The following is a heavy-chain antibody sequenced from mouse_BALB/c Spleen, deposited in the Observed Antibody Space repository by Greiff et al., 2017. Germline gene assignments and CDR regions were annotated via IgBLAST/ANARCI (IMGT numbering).Heavy chain of an antibody. Sequence: EVQLVESGGDLVKPGGSLKLSCAASGFTFSSYGMSWVRQTPDKRLEWVATISSGGSYTYYPDSVKGRFTISRDNAKNTLYLQMSSLKSEDTAMYYCARHWGLRRIGGYYYAMDYWGQGTSVTVSS. V-gene: IGHV5-6*01. D-gene: IGHD2-2*01. J-gene: IGHJ4*01. CDR2: ISSGGSYT. CDR3: ARHWGLRRIGGYYYAMDY. CDR1: GFTFSSYG.